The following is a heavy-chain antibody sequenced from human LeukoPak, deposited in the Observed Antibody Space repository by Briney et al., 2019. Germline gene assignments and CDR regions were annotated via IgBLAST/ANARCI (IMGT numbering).Heavy chain of an antibody. CDR3: ARDLADTAMVFDY. Sequence: PSETLSLTCTVSGGSISCYYWSWIRQPPGKGLEWIGYIYYSGSTNYNPSLKSRVTISVDTSKNQFSLKLSSVTAADTAVYYCARDLADTAMVFDYWGQGTLVTVSS. J-gene: IGHJ4*02. CDR2: IYYSGST. V-gene: IGHV4-59*01. CDR1: GGSISCYY. D-gene: IGHD5-18*01.